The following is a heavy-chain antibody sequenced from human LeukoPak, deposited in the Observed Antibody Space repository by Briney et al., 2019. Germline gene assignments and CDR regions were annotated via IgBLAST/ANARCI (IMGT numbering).Heavy chain of an antibody. CDR2: IYYTGNT. Sequence: SETLSLTCTVSGGPISSTTNYWGWIRQPPGKGLEWIGTIYYTGNTYYNPSLQSRVTISVDTSRNQFSMRLTSVTAADTAVYYCARLVYYDFWSGPDYWGQGTLVTVSS. CDR1: GGPISSTTNY. D-gene: IGHD3-3*01. V-gene: IGHV4-39*01. J-gene: IGHJ4*02. CDR3: ARLVYYDFWSGPDY.